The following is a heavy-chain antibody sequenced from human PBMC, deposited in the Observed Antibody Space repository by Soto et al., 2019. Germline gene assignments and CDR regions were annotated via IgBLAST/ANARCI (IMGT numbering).Heavy chain of an antibody. D-gene: IGHD6-19*01. CDR3: AKDEGSGWYYFDY. CDR2: ISGTSGRT. CDR1: GFTFSSYA. J-gene: IGHJ4*02. Sequence: EVQLLESGGGLVQPGGSLRLSCAASGFTFSSYAMNWVRQAPGKGLEWVSSISGTSGRTYYADSVEGRFTISRDNSKNTLYLQIDSLRAEDTAVYYCAKDEGSGWYYFDYWRQGTLVSVSS. V-gene: IGHV3-23*01.